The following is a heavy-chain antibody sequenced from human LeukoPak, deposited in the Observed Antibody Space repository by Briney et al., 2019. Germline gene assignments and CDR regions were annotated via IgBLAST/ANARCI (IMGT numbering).Heavy chain of an antibody. CDR2: ISGSGGST. CDR3: AKGQTAKVGAYYFDY. Sequence: GGSLRLSCAASGFTFSSYAMSWVRQAPGKGLEWVSAISGSGGSTYYADSVEGRFTISRDNSKNTLYLQMNSLRAEDTAVYYCAKGQTAKVGAYYFDYWGQGTLVTVSS. J-gene: IGHJ4*02. V-gene: IGHV3-23*01. D-gene: IGHD1-26*01. CDR1: GFTFSSYA.